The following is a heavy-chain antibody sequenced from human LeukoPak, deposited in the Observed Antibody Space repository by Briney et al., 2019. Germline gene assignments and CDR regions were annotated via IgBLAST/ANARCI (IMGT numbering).Heavy chain of an antibody. J-gene: IGHJ5*02. Sequence: KPSETLSLTCTVSGGSISSSSYYWGWIRQPPGKGLEWIGSIYYSGSTYYNPSLKSRVTISVDTSKNQFSLKLSSVTAADTAVYYCARHARYGSGTNWFDPWGQGTLVTVSS. CDR2: IYYSGST. V-gene: IGHV4-39*01. D-gene: IGHD3-10*01. CDR1: GGSISSSSYY. CDR3: ARHARYGSGTNWFDP.